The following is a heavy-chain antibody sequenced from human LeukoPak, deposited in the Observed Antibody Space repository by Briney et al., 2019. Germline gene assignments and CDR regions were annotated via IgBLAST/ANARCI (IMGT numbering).Heavy chain of an antibody. J-gene: IGHJ4*02. CDR2: IRAYNGNT. Sequence: ASVKVSCKASGYTFTSYGISWVRQAPGQGLEWMGWIRAYNGNTNYAQKLQGRVTMTTDTSTSTAYMELRSLRSDDTAVYYCARDIVVVPAAISLDYWGQGTLVTVSS. V-gene: IGHV1-18*01. CDR1: GYTFTSYG. CDR3: ARDIVVVPAAISLDY. D-gene: IGHD2-2*02.